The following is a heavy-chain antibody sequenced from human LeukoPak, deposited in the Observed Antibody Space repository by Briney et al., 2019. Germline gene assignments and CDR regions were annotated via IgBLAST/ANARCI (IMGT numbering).Heavy chain of an antibody. CDR1: GFTFSNYA. CDR2: FSGGGGSA. CDR3: AKDLGYCGGDCYSGFDY. J-gene: IGHJ4*02. V-gene: IGHV3-23*01. D-gene: IGHD2-21*02. Sequence: PGASLRLSCAASGFTFSNYAMSWVRQAPGKGLEWVSAFSGGGGSAYYADSVKGRFTISRDNPKNTLYLQMNSLRADDTALYYCAKDLGYCGGDCYSGFDYWGQGTLVTVSS.